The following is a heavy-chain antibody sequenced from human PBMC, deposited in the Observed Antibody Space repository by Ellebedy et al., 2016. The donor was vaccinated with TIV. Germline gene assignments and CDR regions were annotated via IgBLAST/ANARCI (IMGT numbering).Heavy chain of an antibody. CDR3: ARLCAYGDYGLY. V-gene: IGHV2-70*12. CDR2: LDWDDDK. D-gene: IGHD4-17*01. Sequence: SGPTLVKPTQTLTLTCTFSGFSLSTEGMCVSWIRQPPGKALEWLALLDWDDDKYYITSLKTRLTISKGTSKNQVVLTMTNVDPVDTATYYCARLCAYGDYGLYWGQGTRVTVSS. J-gene: IGHJ4*02. CDR1: GFSLSTEGMC.